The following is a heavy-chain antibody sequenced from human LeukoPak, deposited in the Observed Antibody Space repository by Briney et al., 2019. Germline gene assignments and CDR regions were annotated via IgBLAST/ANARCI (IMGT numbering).Heavy chain of an antibody. CDR1: EFTFSNYA. V-gene: IGHV3-23*01. D-gene: IGHD3-10*01. Sequence: GGSLRLSCAASEFTFSNYAMNWVRQAPGKGLEWVAAISGSGGSTYYADSVKGRFTISRDNSKNTLYLQMNSLRAEDTAVYYCAKDRGYYYGSGSYWGQGTLVTVSS. CDR2: ISGSGGST. CDR3: AKDRGYYYGSGSY. J-gene: IGHJ4*02.